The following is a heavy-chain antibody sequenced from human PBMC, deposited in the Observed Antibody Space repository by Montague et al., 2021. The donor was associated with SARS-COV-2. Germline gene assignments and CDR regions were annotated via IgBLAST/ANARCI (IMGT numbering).Heavy chain of an antibody. Sequence: SETLSLTCNVSGGSISRSTSSWAWIRQPPGKGLEWIGSISYTGSTYYNPSLKSRVTISVDTSGNQFSLRLSSVTAADTSAYYCARLPLVSSWSRAAGYYYYGMDVWGQGTTVTVSS. CDR2: ISYTGST. D-gene: IGHD6-13*01. V-gene: IGHV4-39*01. J-gene: IGHJ6*02. CDR3: ARLPLVSSWSRAAGYYYYGMDV. CDR1: GGSISRSTSS.